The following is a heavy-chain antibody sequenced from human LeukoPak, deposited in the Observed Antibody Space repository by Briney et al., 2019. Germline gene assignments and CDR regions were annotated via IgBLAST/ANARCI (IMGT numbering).Heavy chain of an antibody. CDR3: ARDQGGYYYNWFDP. CDR1: GLTFSSYS. CDR2: ISSFSGTI. J-gene: IGHJ5*02. Sequence: GGSLRLSCVASGLTFSSYSMNWVRQAPGKGLEWVSYISSFSGTINYADSVKGRFTISRDNAKNSLYLQMNSLRAEDTAVYYCARDQGGYYYNWFDPWGQGTLVTVSS. D-gene: IGHD3-22*01. V-gene: IGHV3-48*04.